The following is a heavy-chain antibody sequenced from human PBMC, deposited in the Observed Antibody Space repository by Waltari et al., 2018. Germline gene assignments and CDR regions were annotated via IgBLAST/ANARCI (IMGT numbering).Heavy chain of an antibody. CDR1: GFTFSGYG. V-gene: IGHV3-30*02. Sequence: QVQLVESGGGVVQPGGSLRLSCAASGFTFSGYGLPWVRQAPGKGLEVVAFITFDGTNKYYADSVKGRFTISRDNPKNTMFLQMNSLRPDDTAIYYCASIFAGTAVTTIQPIDIWGQGTMVTVSS. CDR3: ASIFAGTAVTTIQPIDI. D-gene: IGHD4-17*01. J-gene: IGHJ3*02. CDR2: ITFDGTNK.